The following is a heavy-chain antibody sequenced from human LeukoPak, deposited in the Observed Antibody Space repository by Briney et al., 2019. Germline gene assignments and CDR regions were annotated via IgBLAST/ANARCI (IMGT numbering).Heavy chain of an antibody. CDR2: MNPKSGNT. CDR1: GYTFTSYD. CDR3: ALRGYSYGSPYYYYYYMDV. J-gene: IGHJ6*03. D-gene: IGHD5-18*01. Sequence: ASVKISCKASGYTFTSYDINWVRQATGQGLEWMGWMNPKSGNTGYAQKFQGRVTMTRNTSISTAYMELSSLRSEDTAVYYCALRGYSYGSPYYYYYYMDVWGKGTTVTVSS. V-gene: IGHV1-8*01.